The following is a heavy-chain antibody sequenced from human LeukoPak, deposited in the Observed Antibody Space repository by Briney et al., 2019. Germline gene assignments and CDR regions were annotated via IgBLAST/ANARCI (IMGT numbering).Heavy chain of an antibody. V-gene: IGHV4-39*07. Sequence: SETLSLTCTVSGGSISSSSYYWGWIRQPPGKGLEWIGSIYYSGNTYYNASLKSRVTISVDASKNQFSLKLSSVTAADTAVYYCARDLLSHDDYWGQGTLVTVSS. J-gene: IGHJ4*02. CDR2: IYYSGNT. CDR1: GGSISSSSYY. CDR3: ARDLLSHDDY. D-gene: IGHD1-1*01.